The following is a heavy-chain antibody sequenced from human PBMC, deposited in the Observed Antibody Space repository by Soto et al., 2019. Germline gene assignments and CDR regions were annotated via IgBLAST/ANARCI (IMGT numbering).Heavy chain of an antibody. V-gene: IGHV4-59*11. CDR2: IYYNGNT. Sequence: QVQLQESGPGLVKPSETLSLTCTVSGGSISNHYWSWIRQPPGKGLEWIGYIYYNGNTNYNPSLKSRVTMSVDTSNNQISLKLSSVTAADTAVYYCTRANWYSEYWGQGTLVTVSS. D-gene: IGHD7-27*01. CDR3: TRANWYSEY. CDR1: GGSISNHY. J-gene: IGHJ4*02.